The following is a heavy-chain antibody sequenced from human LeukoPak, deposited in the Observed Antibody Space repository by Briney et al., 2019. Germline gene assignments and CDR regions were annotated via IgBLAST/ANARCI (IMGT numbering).Heavy chain of an antibody. V-gene: IGHV3-48*03. Sequence: GGSLRLSCAASGFTFSSYEMNWVRQAPGKGLEWVSYISSSGSTIYYADSVKGRFTISRDNAKNSLYLQMNSLRAEDTAVYYCARDLPGHSSGYFLDYWGQGTLVTVSS. CDR2: ISSSGSTI. CDR1: GFTFSSYE. D-gene: IGHD3-22*01. J-gene: IGHJ4*02. CDR3: ARDLPGHSSGYFLDY.